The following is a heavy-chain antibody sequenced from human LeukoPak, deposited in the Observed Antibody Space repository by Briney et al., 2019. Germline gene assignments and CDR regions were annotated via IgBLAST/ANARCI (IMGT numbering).Heavy chain of an antibody. Sequence: GGSLRLSCAASGFTFSSYAMSWVRQAPGKGLEWVSAISGSGGSTYYADSVKGRFTISRDNAKNSLYLQMNSLRAEDTAVYYCARDRGSQGTVTEYYFDYWGQGTLVTVSS. CDR2: ISGSGGST. J-gene: IGHJ4*02. CDR3: ARDRGSQGTVTEYYFDY. CDR1: GFTFSSYA. V-gene: IGHV3-23*01. D-gene: IGHD4-17*01.